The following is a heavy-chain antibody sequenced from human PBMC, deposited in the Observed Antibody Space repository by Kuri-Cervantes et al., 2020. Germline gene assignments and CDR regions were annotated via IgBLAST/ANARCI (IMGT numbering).Heavy chain of an antibody. CDR3: ARDPCGGDCYKIGGSWFDP. CDR2: IIPIFRTT. D-gene: IGHD2-21*02. CDR1: SYTFNSDG. J-gene: IGHJ5*02. Sequence: SVKVSCKASSYTFNSDGFSWVRQAPGQGPEWMGGIIPIFRTTNYAQKFQGRLTITTDESTSTAYMELSSLRSEDTAVYYCARDPCGGDCYKIGGSWFDPWGQGTLVTVSS. V-gene: IGHV1-69*05.